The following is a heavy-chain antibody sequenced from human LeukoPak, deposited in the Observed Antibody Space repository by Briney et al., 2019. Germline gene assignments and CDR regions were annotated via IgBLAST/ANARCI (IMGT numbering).Heavy chain of an antibody. CDR2: IYYSGST. CDR3: ARAGAVAELSDAFDI. D-gene: IGHD6-19*01. CDR1: GGSISSYY. Sequence: PSETLSLTCTVSGGSISSYYLSWIRQPPGKGLEWIGYIYYSGSTNYNPSLKSRVTISVDTSKNQFSLKLSSVTAADTAVYYCARAGAVAELSDAFDIWGQGTMVTVSS. J-gene: IGHJ3*02. V-gene: IGHV4-59*01.